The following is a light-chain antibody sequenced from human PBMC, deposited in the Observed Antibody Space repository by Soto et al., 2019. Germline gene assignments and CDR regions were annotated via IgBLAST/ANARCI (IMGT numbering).Light chain of an antibody. V-gene: IGKV3-20*01. Sequence: EIVLTQSTGTLSLSPGERATLSCRASQSINSRYLAWYQQKPGQAPRLLIYGASSRATGIPDRFSGSGSGTDLPLTISRLEPEDFAVYYCQQFGSSPGFTFGPGTKVDIK. J-gene: IGKJ3*01. CDR1: QSINSRY. CDR3: QQFGSSPGFT. CDR2: GAS.